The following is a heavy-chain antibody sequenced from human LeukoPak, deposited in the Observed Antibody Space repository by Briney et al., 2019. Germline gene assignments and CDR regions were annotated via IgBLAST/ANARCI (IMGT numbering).Heavy chain of an antibody. Sequence: GGSLRLSCAASGFTFNNYAMHWVRQAPGKGLEWVAVKSYDGSNKYYADSVKGRFTISRDNSKNTLYLQMNSLRAGDTAVYYCARDGGEQLVGPFDYWGQGTLVTVSS. CDR2: KSYDGSNK. CDR1: GFTFNNYA. J-gene: IGHJ4*02. CDR3: ARDGGEQLVGPFDY. D-gene: IGHD6-6*01. V-gene: IGHV3-30-3*01.